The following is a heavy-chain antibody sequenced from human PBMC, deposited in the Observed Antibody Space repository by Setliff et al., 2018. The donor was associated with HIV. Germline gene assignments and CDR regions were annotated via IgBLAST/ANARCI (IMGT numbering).Heavy chain of an antibody. CDR2: IYYSGST. D-gene: IGHD2-2*01. J-gene: IGHJ4*01. CDR3: ARGLSSQTYWGTRPLGLDY. V-gene: IGHV4-61*05. Sequence: SETLSLTCTVSGGSIGSSSYYWSWIRQPPGKGLEWIAYIYYSGSTNYNPSLKSRVTISVDTSKNQFSLKLSAVTAADTAVYYCARGLSSQTYWGTRPLGLDYWGQGSLVTVSS. CDR1: GGSIGSSSYY.